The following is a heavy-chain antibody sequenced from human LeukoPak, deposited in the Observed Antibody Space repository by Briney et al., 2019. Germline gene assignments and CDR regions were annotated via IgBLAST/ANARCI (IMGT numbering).Heavy chain of an antibody. J-gene: IGHJ4*02. Sequence: PGGSLRLSCAASGFTSSSYWMSWVRQAPGKGLEWVANIKQDGSEKYYVDSVKGRFTISRDNAKNSLYLQMNSLRAEDTAVYYCARPKWELAIDYWGQGTLVTVSS. V-gene: IGHV3-7*01. CDR3: ARPKWELAIDY. D-gene: IGHD1-26*01. CDR2: IKQDGSEK. CDR1: GFTSSSYW.